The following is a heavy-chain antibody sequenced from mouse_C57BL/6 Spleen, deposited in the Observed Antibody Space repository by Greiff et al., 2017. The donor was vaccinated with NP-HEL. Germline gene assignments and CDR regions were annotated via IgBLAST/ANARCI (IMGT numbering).Heavy chain of an antibody. CDR3: ARRGAYYDYDDYAMDY. D-gene: IGHD2-4*01. CDR2: INPSNGGT. Sequence: QVQLKQPGTELVKPGASVKLSCKASGYTFTSYWMHWVKQRPGQGLEWIGNINPSNGGTNYNEKFKSKATLTVDKSSSTAYMQLSSLTSEDSAVYYCARRGAYYDYDDYAMDYWGQGTSVTVSS. J-gene: IGHJ4*01. CDR1: GYTFTSYW. V-gene: IGHV1-53*01.